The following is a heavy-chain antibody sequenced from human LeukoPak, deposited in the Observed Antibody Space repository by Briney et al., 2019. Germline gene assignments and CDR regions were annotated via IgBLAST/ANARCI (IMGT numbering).Heavy chain of an antibody. D-gene: IGHD7-27*01. J-gene: IGHJ4*02. Sequence: GGSLRLSCEASGFSSSNYWMEWVRQAPGKGLVWVSRINTDGSMITHADSVKGRFTISRDNAKNTLYLQMNSLRAEDTAVYYCARDKDWGFGDYWGQGILVTVSS. CDR2: INTDGSMI. CDR1: GFSSSNYW. V-gene: IGHV3-74*01. CDR3: ARDKDWGFGDY.